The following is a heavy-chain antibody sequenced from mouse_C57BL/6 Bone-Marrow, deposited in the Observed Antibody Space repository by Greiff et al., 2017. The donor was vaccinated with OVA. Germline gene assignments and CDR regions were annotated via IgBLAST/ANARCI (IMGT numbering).Heavy chain of an antibody. V-gene: IGHV1-22*01. CDR2: INPNNGGT. CDR1: GYTFTDYN. J-gene: IGHJ2*01. Sequence: EVKLMESGPELVKPGASVKMSCKASGYTFTDYNMHWVKQSHGKSLEWIGYINPNNGGTSYNQKFKGKATLTVNKSSSTAYMELRSLTSEDSAVYYCARRDYSNFRGYFDYWGQGTTLTVSS. CDR3: ARRDYSNFRGYFDY. D-gene: IGHD2-5*01.